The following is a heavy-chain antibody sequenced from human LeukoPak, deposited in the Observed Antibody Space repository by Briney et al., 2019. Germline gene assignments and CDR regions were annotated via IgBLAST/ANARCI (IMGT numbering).Heavy chain of an antibody. CDR1: GFTFSNYA. V-gene: IGHV3-23*01. D-gene: IGHD1-26*01. CDR3: ARGVGLRHFDY. CDR2: ISGSGGST. Sequence: PGGSLRLSCEASGFTFSNYAMSWVRQAPGKGLECVSPISGSGGSTYYRDSVKGRFTISRDNSKNTLYLQMNSLRAEDTAVYYCARGVGLRHFDYWGQGTLVTVSS. J-gene: IGHJ4*02.